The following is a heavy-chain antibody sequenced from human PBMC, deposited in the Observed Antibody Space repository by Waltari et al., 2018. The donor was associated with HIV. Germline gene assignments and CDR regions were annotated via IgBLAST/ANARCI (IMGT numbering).Heavy chain of an antibody. J-gene: IGHJ4*02. CDR3: SGGHTFGSKFDY. CDR2: IFHDGGT. CDR1: GGSIKSLF. V-gene: IGHV4-59*11. D-gene: IGHD5-18*01. Sequence: QVQLQESGPGLVKPSETLSLTCTVSGGSIKSLFWSWIRQAPGKQLQWIGYIFHDGGTNSDPSFKSRVTMSVDTSKHQFSLSLSSVTAAVTAIYSCSGGHTFGSKFDYWGQGILVTVSS.